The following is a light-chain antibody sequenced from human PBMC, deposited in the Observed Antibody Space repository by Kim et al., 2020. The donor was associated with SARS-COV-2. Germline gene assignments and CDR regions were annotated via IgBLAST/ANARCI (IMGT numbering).Light chain of an antibody. CDR3: SSYTTSTSVV. J-gene: IGLJ2*01. CDR2: GVS. Sequence: QSIPIPCSGTSSDVGGYTYVSWYQQPPGKAPKLMIYGVSNRPSGVSNRFSGSKSGNTASLTISGLQAEDEADYYCSSYTTSTSVVFGGGTQLTVL. V-gene: IGLV2-14*03. CDR1: SSDVGGYTY.